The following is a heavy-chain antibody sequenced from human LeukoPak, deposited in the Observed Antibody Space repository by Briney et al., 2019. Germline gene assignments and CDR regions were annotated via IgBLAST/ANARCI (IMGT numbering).Heavy chain of an antibody. CDR3: AKARGAAAGNRGWFDP. D-gene: IGHD6-13*01. J-gene: IGHJ5*02. V-gene: IGHV4-31*03. Sequence: SETLSLTCTVSGGSLTSGGYYWSWIRQHPEKGLEWIGYIYYSGSTYYNPSLKSRAIISVDTSKNQFYLKLNSVTAADTALYYCAKARGAAAGNRGWFDPWGQGTLVTVSS. CDR2: IYYSGST. CDR1: GGSLTSGGYY.